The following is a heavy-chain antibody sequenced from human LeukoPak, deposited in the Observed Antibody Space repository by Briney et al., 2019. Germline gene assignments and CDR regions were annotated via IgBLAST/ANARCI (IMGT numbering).Heavy chain of an antibody. CDR2: INHSGST. Sequence: SETLSLTCAVYGGSFSGYYWSWIRQPPGKGLEWIGEINHSGSTNYNPSLKSRVTISVDTSKNQFSLKLSSVTAADTAVYYCARDRGFGGSMDVWGQGTTVTVSS. CDR3: ARDRGFGGSMDV. J-gene: IGHJ6*02. D-gene: IGHD3-10*01. CDR1: GGSFSGYY. V-gene: IGHV4-34*01.